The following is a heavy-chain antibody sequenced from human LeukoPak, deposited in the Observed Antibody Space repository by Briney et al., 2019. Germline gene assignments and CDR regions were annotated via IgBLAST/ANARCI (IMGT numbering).Heavy chain of an antibody. CDR1: GYTFTGYY. J-gene: IGHJ6*02. CDR3: ASSLESGSYYDSSGYYYYYGMDV. D-gene: IGHD3-22*01. Sequence: GASVKVSYKASGYTFTGYYMHWVRQAPGQGLEWMGWINPNSGGTNYAQKFQGRVTMTRDTSISTAYMELSRLRSDDTAVYYCASSLESGSYYDSSGYYYYYGMDVWGQGTTVTVSS. V-gene: IGHV1-2*02. CDR2: INPNSGGT.